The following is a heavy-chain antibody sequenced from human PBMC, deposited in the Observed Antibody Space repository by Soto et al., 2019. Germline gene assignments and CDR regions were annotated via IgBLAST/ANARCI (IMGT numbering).Heavy chain of an antibody. D-gene: IGHD3-10*02. Sequence: QVQLQESGPGLVKPSQTLSLTCTVSGGSISSGGFYWSWIRQHPGKGLEWIGYINYSGSTYYKPSLKSRVPMSVDTSANQFSLNLISVTAADTAVYYCAILRLFGELGLYYFDYWGQGTLVTVSS. CDR3: AILRLFGELGLYYFDY. CDR2: INYSGST. CDR1: GGSISSGGFY. J-gene: IGHJ4*02. V-gene: IGHV4-31*03.